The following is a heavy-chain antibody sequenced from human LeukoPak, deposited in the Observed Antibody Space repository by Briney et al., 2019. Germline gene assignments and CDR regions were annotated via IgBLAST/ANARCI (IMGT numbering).Heavy chain of an antibody. J-gene: IGHJ4*02. CDR1: EFTFSSYS. CDR3: ARGKASIVVVINEGGFDY. V-gene: IGHV3-21*01. Sequence: GGSLRLSCAASEFTFSSYSMNWVRQAPGKGLEWVSSISSSSSYIYYADSVKGRFTISRDNAKNSLYLQMNSLRAEDTAVYYCARGKASIVVVINEGGFDYWGQGTLVTVSS. CDR2: ISSSSSYI. D-gene: IGHD3-22*01.